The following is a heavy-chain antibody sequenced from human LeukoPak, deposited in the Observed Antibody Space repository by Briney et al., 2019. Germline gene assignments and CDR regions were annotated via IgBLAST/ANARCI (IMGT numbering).Heavy chain of an antibody. CDR1: GFTFSDYY. CDR3: ARDPAVAGTAFDI. J-gene: IGHJ3*02. Sequence: GGSLRLSCAASGFTFSDYYMSWIRQAPGKGLEWVSYISSSGSAIYYADSVKGRFTISRDNAKNSLYLQMNSLRAEDTAVYYCARDPAVAGTAFDIWGQGTMVTVSS. D-gene: IGHD6-19*01. V-gene: IGHV3-11*01. CDR2: ISSSGSAI.